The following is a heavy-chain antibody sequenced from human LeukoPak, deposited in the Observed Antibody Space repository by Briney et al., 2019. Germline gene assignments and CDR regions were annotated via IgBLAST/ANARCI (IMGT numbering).Heavy chain of an antibody. Sequence: PGGSLRLSCAASGFAFSSYAMSWVRQAPGKGLEWVSAISGSGGSTYYADSGKGRFTISRDNSKNTLYLQMNSLRAEDTAVYYCAKAKIAAAGLFDYWGQGTLVTVSS. V-gene: IGHV3-23*01. CDR1: GFAFSSYA. J-gene: IGHJ4*02. CDR3: AKAKIAAAGLFDY. CDR2: ISGSGGST. D-gene: IGHD6-13*01.